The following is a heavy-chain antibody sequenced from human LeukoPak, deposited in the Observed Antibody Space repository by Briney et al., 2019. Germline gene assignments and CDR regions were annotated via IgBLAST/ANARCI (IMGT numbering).Heavy chain of an antibody. CDR2: INPSGGST. V-gene: IGHV1-46*01. J-gene: IGHJ3*02. Sequence: ASVKVSCKASGYTFTSYYMHWVRQAPGQGLEWMGIINPSGGSTSYAQKFQGRVTMTRDTSTSTVYMELSSLRSDDTAVYYCARWGYGSGTIYAFDIWGQGTMVTVSS. CDR3: ARWGYGSGTIYAFDI. CDR1: GYTFTSYY. D-gene: IGHD3-10*01.